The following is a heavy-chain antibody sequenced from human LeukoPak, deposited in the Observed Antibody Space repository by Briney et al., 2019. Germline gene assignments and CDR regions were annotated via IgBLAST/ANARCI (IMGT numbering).Heavy chain of an antibody. CDR2: IIPIFGTA. CDR3: ASLVGHYYYGMDV. V-gene: IGHV1-69*13. Sequence: GASVTVSCTASGGTFSSYAISWVRQAPGQGLEWMGGIIPIFGTANYAQKFQGRVTITADESTSTAYMELSSLRSEDTAVYYCASLVGHYYYGMDVWGQGTTVTVSS. D-gene: IGHD3/OR15-3a*01. J-gene: IGHJ6*02. CDR1: GGTFSSYA.